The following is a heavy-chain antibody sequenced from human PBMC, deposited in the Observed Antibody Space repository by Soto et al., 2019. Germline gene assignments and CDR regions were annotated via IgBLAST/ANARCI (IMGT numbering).Heavy chain of an antibody. J-gene: IGHJ5*02. V-gene: IGHV5-51*01. CDR1: GYSFTSYW. CDR3: ARRLYSNYDWGRFYWFDP. CDR2: IYPGDSDT. D-gene: IGHD4-4*01. Sequence: PGESLKISCKGSGYSFTSYWIGWVRQMPGKGLEWMGIIYPGDSDTRYSPSFQGQVTISADKSISTAYLQWSSLKASDTAMYYCARRLYSNYDWGRFYWFDPWGQGTLVTVSS.